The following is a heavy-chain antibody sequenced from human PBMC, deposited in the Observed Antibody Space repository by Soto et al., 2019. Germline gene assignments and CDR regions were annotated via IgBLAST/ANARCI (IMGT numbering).Heavy chain of an antibody. V-gene: IGHV3-23*01. J-gene: IGHJ4*02. CDR2: ISGSGGST. CDR3: AKDLSVVITSYYFDY. Sequence: EVQLLESGGGLVQPGGSLRLSCAASGFTFSSYAMSWVRQAPGKGLEWVSAISGSGGSTYYADSVKGRFTISRDNSKNTQYLQMNSLRAEDTAVYYCAKDLSVVITSYYFDYWGQGTLVTVSS. CDR1: GFTFSSYA. D-gene: IGHD3-22*01.